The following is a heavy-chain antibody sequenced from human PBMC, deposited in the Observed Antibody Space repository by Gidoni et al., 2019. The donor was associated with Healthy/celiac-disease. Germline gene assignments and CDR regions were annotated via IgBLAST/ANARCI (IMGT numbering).Heavy chain of an antibody. CDR2: IYSVVST. CDR1: EFTVSSNY. Sequence: EVQLVESGGGLVQTGGSLRLSCGDAEFTVSSNYMSWVRQAPGKGLEWVSVIYSVVSTYDAASVKGRFTISRDNSKNTLYLQMNSLRAEDTAVYYCARGPYGDYGEYYYGMDVWGQGTTVTVSS. D-gene: IGHD4-17*01. CDR3: ARGPYGDYGEYYYGMDV. J-gene: IGHJ6*02. V-gene: IGHV3-66*01.